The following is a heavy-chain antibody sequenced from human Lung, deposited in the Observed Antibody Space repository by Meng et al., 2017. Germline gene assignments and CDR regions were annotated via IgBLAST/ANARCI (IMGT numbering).Heavy chain of an antibody. CDR3: ARGPTTMAHDFDY. CDR1: GGSFSDYY. Sequence: QVQLQQGGAELLKPSETLSLTGVVAGGSFSDYYWSWIRQPPGKGLEWIGEINHSGSTNYNPSLESRATISVDTSQNNLSLKLSSVTAADSAVYYCARGPTTMAHDFDYWGQGTLVTVSS. V-gene: IGHV4-34*01. D-gene: IGHD4-11*01. J-gene: IGHJ4*02. CDR2: INHSGST.